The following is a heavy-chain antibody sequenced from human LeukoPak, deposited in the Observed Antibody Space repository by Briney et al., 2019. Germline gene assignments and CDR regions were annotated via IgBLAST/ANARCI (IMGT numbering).Heavy chain of an antibody. V-gene: IGHV3-7*01. J-gene: IGHJ4*02. D-gene: IGHD3-3*01. CDR2: IKQDGSEK. CDR1: GFTFSSYW. Sequence: GGSLRLSCAASGFTFSSYWMSWVRQAPGKGLEWVANIKQDGSEKYYVDSVKGRFTISRDNAKNSLYLQMNSLRAEDTAVYYCARDSYDFWSGYPSLDYWGQGSLVTVSS. CDR3: ARDSYDFWSGYPSLDY.